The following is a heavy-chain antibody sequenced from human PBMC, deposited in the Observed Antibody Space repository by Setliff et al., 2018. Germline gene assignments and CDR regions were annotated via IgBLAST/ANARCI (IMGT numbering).Heavy chain of an antibody. Sequence: SETLSLTCTVYGASFSNYYWGWVRQPPEERLEWIAEFDHSGTTKYNPSLMGRVTISVDTSKNQFSLKLSSVTAADTAVYYCARNWRDSGYDYWGQGTLVTVSS. CDR3: ARNWRDSGYDY. CDR1: GASFSNYY. CDR2: FDHSGTT. D-gene: IGHD5-12*01. V-gene: IGHV4-34*01. J-gene: IGHJ4*02.